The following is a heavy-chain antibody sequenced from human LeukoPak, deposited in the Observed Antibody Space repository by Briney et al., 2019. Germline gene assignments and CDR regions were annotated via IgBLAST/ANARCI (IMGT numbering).Heavy chain of an antibody. D-gene: IGHD6-19*01. CDR2: IKQEGSEK. J-gene: IGHJ4*02. V-gene: IGHV3-7*01. CDR1: GFLLSSYW. Sequence: GGSLTLSCAASGFLLSSYWVLCVRHAPGKALEGVANIKQEGSEKYYVDSVKGRFTISRDNAKNSLYLQMNSLRAEDTAVYYCARDLSSAVAEGGDYWGQGTLVTVSS. CDR3: ARDLSSAVAEGGDY.